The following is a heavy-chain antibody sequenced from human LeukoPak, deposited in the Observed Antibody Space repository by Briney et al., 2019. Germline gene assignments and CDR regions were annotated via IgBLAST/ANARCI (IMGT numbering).Heavy chain of an antibody. J-gene: IGHJ4*02. CDR1: GYTFTSYD. Sequence: AAVKVSCKASGYTFTSYDINWVRQATGQGLEWMGWMNPNSGNTGYAQKFQGRVTMTRNTSISTAYMELSSLRSEDTAVYYCARVVPAVTGSDYWGQGTLVTVSS. V-gene: IGHV1-8*01. CDR2: MNPNSGNT. D-gene: IGHD2-2*01. CDR3: ARVVPAVTGSDY.